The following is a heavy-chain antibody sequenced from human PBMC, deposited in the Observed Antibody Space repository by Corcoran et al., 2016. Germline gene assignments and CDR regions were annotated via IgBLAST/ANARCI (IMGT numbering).Heavy chain of an antibody. CDR1: GYTFTSYG. D-gene: IGHD6-19*01. V-gene: IGHV1-18*01. J-gene: IGHJ3*01. CDR2: ISAYNGNT. Sequence: QVQLVQSGAEVKKPGASVKVSCKASGYTFTSYGISWVRQAPGQGIEWMGWISAYNGNTKYAQKIQGRVTMTTDTSTRTAYMEQRSLRYDDTAVYYCARDSGQWLVLAFHFWGQGTMVTVSS. CDR3: ARDSGQWLVLAFHF.